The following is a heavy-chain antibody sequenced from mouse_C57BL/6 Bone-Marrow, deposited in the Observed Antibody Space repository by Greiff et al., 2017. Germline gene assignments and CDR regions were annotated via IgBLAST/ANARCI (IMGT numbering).Heavy chain of an antibody. V-gene: IGHV1-15*01. CDR3: TRGGIYYGSPFDY. CDR2: IDPETGGT. D-gene: IGHD1-1*01. J-gene: IGHJ2*01. CDR1: GYTFTDYE. Sequence: VKLMESGAELVRPGASVTLSCKASGYTFTDYEMHWVKQTPVHGLEWIGAIDPETGGTAYNQKFKGKAILTADKSSSTAYMELRSLTSEDSAVYYCTRGGIYYGSPFDYWGQGTTLTVSS.